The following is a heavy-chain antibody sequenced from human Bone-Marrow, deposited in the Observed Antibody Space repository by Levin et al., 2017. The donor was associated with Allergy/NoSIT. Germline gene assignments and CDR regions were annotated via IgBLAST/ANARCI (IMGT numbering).Heavy chain of an antibody. Sequence: SETLSLTCAVYGGSFSGYYWSWIRQPPGKGREWIGEINHSGSTNYNPSLKSRVTISVDTSKNQFSLKLGSVTAAETAVYYCARGQEGGLDYWGQGTLVTVSS. CDR1: GGSFSGYY. D-gene: IGHD3-16*01. CDR3: ARGQEGGLDY. CDR2: INHSGST. J-gene: IGHJ4*02. V-gene: IGHV4-34*01.